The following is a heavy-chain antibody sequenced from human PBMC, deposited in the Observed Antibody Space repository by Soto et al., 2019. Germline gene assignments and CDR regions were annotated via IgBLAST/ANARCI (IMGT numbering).Heavy chain of an antibody. Sequence: QVQLVQSGAEVMQPGASVKGSCKASGYTFTSYYIHWVRQAPGQGLEWMGIFNPGAGGRSYAQKFQGRVTMTRDTSTSTVYMELSRLRSEDTAVYYCARGYCSGGSCYRLYYYDMDVWGQGTTVTVSS. CDR3: ARGYCSGGSCYRLYYYDMDV. J-gene: IGHJ6*02. CDR2: FNPGAGGR. V-gene: IGHV1-46*01. D-gene: IGHD2-15*01. CDR1: GYTFTSYY.